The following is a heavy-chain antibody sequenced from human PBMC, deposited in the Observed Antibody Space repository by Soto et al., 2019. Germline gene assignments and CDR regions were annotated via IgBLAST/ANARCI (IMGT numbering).Heavy chain of an antibody. V-gene: IGHV3-53*01. CDR1: GFTVISND. CDR2: IYSGGST. J-gene: IGHJ4*02. CDR3: TRGRYFDY. Sequence: GGSLRLSCAASGFTVISNDMSWVRQAPGKGLEWVSVIYSGGSTYYADSVKGRFTISRDNSKNTLYLQMNSLRAEDTAVYYCTRGRYFDYWGQGTLVTVSS.